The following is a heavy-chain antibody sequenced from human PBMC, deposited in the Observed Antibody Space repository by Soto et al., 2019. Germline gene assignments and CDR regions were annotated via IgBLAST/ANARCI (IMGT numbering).Heavy chain of an antibody. Sequence: EVQLVQSGAEVKKAGESLKISCKGSGYSFSNNWVGWVRQMPGKGLEWMGIMHPGDSDTRYSPSFQGQVTISADKSINXXYLQGSSLKPSDSAMYYCARHNRYSSTWFEGWFDPWGQGTLVTVSS. V-gene: IGHV5-51*03. CDR3: ARHNRYSSTWFEGWFDP. CDR2: MHPGDSDT. CDR1: GYSFSNNW. J-gene: IGHJ5*02. D-gene: IGHD6-13*01.